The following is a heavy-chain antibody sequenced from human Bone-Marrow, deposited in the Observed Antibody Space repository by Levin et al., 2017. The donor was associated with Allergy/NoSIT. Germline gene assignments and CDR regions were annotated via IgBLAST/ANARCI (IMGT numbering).Heavy chain of an antibody. CDR1: GFTVSSNY. V-gene: IGHV3-53*01. CDR3: ARDHSPYYYGSGSYRYFDY. J-gene: IGHJ4*02. D-gene: IGHD3-10*01. CDR2: IYSGGST. Sequence: SCAASGFTVSSNYMSWVRQAPGKGLEWVSVIYSGGSTYYADSVKGRFTISRDNSKNTLYLQMNSLRAEDTAVYYCARDHSPYYYGSGSYRYFDYWGQGTLVTVSS.